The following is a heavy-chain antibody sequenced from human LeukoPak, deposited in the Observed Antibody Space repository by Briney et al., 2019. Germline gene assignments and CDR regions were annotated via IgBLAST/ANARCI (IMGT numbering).Heavy chain of an antibody. CDR3: AGGDSGSYLFDY. J-gene: IGHJ4*02. CDR2: IYYSGST. Sequence: SETLSLTCTVSGGSISSYYWSWIRQPPGKGLEWIGYIYYSGSTNYNPSLKSRVTISVDTSKNQFSLKLSSVTAADTAVYYCAGGDSGSYLFDYWGQGTLVTVSS. V-gene: IGHV4-59*01. D-gene: IGHD3-10*01. CDR1: GGSISSYY.